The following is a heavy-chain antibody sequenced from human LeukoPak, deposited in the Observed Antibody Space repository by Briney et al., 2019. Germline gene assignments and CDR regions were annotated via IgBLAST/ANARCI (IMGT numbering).Heavy chain of an antibody. CDR1: GGSISSSSYY. D-gene: IGHD3-16*01. CDR3: ARLGPFDY. J-gene: IGHJ4*02. V-gene: IGHV4-39*01. CDR2: IYYSGST. Sequence: PSETLPLTCTVSGGSISSSSYYWGWIRQPPGKGLEWIGSIYYSGSTYYNPSLKSRVTISVDTSKNQFSLKLSSVTAADTAVYYCARLGPFDYWGQGTLVTVSS.